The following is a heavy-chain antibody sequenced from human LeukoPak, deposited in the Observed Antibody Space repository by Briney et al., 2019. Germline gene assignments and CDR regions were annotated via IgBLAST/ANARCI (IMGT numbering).Heavy chain of an antibody. V-gene: IGHV4-59*01. J-gene: IGHJ4*02. CDR1: GGSIRSSY. CDR3: ASCPLYSNYFDY. Sequence: SETLSLTCTVSGGSIRSSYWSWIRQPPGKGLEWIGYIYYGGNTNYNPSLKSRVTISLDTSKSQFSLRLSSVTTPHTAVYYCASCPLYSNYFDYWGQGTLVTVSS. CDR2: IYYGGNT. D-gene: IGHD4-11*01.